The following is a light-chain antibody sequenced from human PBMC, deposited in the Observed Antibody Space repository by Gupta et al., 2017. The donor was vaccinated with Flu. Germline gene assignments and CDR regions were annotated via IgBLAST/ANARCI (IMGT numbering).Light chain of an antibody. V-gene: IGKV3-15*01. CDR1: HTVSSN. CDR2: GAS. CDR3: QQYNNWPPT. Sequence: IVLKKSRAILSAPSGERAPSSCRASHTVSSNLAWYQQKPGQAPRLLIYGASTRATGIPARFSGSGSGTDFTLTISSLQSEDFAVYYCQQYNNWPPTFGQGTRLEIK. J-gene: IGKJ5*01.